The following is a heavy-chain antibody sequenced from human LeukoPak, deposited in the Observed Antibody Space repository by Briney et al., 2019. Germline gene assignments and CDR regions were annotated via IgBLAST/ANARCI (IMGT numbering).Heavy chain of an antibody. CDR1: GGSFSGYY. V-gene: IGHV4-34*01. CDR2: INHSGST. Sequence: SETPSLTCAVYGGSFSGYYWSWIRQPPGKGLEWTGEINHSGSTNYNPSLKSRVTISVDTSKNQFSLKLSSVTVADTAVYYCARGAHSGSYYLNYWGQGPLVTVSS. J-gene: IGHJ4*02. D-gene: IGHD1-26*01. CDR3: ARGAHSGSYYLNY.